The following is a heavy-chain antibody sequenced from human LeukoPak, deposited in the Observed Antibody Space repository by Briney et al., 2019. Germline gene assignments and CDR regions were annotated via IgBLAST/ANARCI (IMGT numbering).Heavy chain of an antibody. D-gene: IGHD4-17*01. CDR1: GYSFTSYW. CDR3: ARHGPSNGDARDGFDY. J-gene: IGHJ4*02. Sequence: GESLKISCKGSGYSFTSYWIGWVRQMPGKGLEWMGIIYPGDSDTRYSLSFQGQVTISADKSINTAYLQWSSLKASDTAMYYCARHGPSNGDARDGFDYWGQGTLVTVSS. CDR2: IYPGDSDT. V-gene: IGHV5-51*01.